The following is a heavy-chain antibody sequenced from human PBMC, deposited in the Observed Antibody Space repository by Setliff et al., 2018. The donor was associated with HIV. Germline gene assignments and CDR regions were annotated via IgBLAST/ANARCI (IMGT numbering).Heavy chain of an antibody. J-gene: IGHJ4*02. CDR2: ISTSSTYT. CDR1: GFNFRGYN. V-gene: IGHV3-21*01. CDR3: ATHRVGQRPWLSDF. Sequence: GGSLILSCAVSGFNFRGYNMNWVRQAPGKGLEWVSSISTSSTYTYYADSVKGRSTISRDNAKNALYLQMNSLRAEDTAVYYCATHRVGQRPWLSDFWGQGTLVTV. D-gene: IGHD5-12*01.